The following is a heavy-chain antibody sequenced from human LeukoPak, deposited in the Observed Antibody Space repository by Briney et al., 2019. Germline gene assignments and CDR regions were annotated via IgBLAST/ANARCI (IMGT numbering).Heavy chain of an antibody. Sequence: SGTLSLTCAVSGGSISSSNWWSWVRQPPGKGLEWIGEIYHSGSTNYNPSLKRRVTISVDKSKNQFSLKLSSVTAADTAVYYCARYIHYYDSSGYYYPDWGQGTLVTVSS. J-gene: IGHJ4*02. V-gene: IGHV4-4*02. D-gene: IGHD3-22*01. CDR2: IYHSGST. CDR1: GGSISSSNW. CDR3: ARYIHYYDSSGYYYPD.